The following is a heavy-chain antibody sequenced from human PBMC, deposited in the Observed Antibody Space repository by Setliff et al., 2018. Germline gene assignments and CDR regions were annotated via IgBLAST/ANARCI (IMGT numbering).Heavy chain of an antibody. CDR3: ARDRTAYNYGMDV. J-gene: IGHJ6*02. D-gene: IGHD5-18*01. V-gene: IGHV4-34*01. CDR1: GGSISPYF. CDR2: SNHSGNT. Sequence: SETLSLTCTVSGGSISPYFWSWLRQPPGKGLEWIGESNHSGNTTNHPSLKSRLTMSVDPSKNQVSLKLSSATAADTAVYYCARDRTAYNYGMDVWGQGTTVTVSS.